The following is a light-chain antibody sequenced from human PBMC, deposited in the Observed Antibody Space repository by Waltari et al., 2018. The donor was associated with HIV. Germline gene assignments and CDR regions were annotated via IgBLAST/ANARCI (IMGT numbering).Light chain of an antibody. CDR1: QSVSSNY. CDR3: QQYGSSPRT. Sequence: EIVLTQSPGTLSLSPGERATLSCRASQSVSSNYLAWYQQKPGQAPRLLIYGTSSRATGIPDRCSGSGSGTDFTLTISRLEPEDFAVYYCQQYGSSPRTFGQGTKLEIK. V-gene: IGKV3-20*01. J-gene: IGKJ2*01. CDR2: GTS.